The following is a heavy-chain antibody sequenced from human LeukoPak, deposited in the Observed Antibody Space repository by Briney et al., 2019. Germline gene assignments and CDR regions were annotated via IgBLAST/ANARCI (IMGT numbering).Heavy chain of an antibody. CDR2: ISGSGGST. D-gene: IGHD2-21*02. Sequence: PGGSLRLSCAASGFTFSSYAMSWVRQAPGKGLEWVSAISGSGGSTYYADSVKGRFTISRDNSKNTLYLQMNSLRAEDTAVYYCAKDASYCGGDCYPSQLGYYFDYWGQGTLVTVSS. J-gene: IGHJ4*02. CDR3: AKDASYCGGDCYPSQLGYYFDY. CDR1: GFTFSSYA. V-gene: IGHV3-23*01.